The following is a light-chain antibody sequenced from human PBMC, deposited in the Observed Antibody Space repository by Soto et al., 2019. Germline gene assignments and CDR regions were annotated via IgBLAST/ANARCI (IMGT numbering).Light chain of an antibody. CDR1: QSVLYSSNNKNY. V-gene: IGKV4-1*01. CDR2: WAS. J-gene: IGKJ1*01. Sequence: DIVMTQSPDSLAVSLGERATINCKSSQSVLYSSNNKNYLAWYQQKPGQTPKLLIYWASTRESGVPDRFSGSGSGTDFTLTISSLQAEDVAVYDCQQYTGPWTFGQGTKVEIK. CDR3: QQYTGPWT.